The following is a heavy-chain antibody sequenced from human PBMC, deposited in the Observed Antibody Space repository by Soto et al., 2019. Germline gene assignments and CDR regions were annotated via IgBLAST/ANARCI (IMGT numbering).Heavy chain of an antibody. CDR3: ARESFRVGATDY. V-gene: IGHV4-61*01. D-gene: IGHD1-26*01. CDR1: GGSVSSGSYY. J-gene: IGHJ4*02. Sequence: QVQLQESGPGLVKPSETLSLTCTVSGGSVSSGSYYWSWIRQPPGKGLEWIGYIYYSGSTNYNPSLKSRVTISVDTSKNQFSLKLSSVTAADTAVYYCARESFRVGATDYWGQGTLVTVSS. CDR2: IYYSGST.